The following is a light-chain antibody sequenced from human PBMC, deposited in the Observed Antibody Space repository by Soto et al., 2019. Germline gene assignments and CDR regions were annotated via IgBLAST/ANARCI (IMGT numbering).Light chain of an antibody. CDR1: NSDIGSYNL. CDR3: CSNAGSTTWV. V-gene: IGLV2-23*01. J-gene: IGLJ3*02. Sequence: QSALTQPASMSGSPGQSITISCTGANSDIGSYNLVSWYQQHPGKAPKLMSYEGSKRPSVVSNRFSGASSCNTASLTISGLQAEYEADYYCCSNAGSTTWVFGGGTKVTVL. CDR2: EGS.